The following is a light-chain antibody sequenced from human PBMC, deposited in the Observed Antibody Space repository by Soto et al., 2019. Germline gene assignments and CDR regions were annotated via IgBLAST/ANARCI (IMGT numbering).Light chain of an antibody. V-gene: IGKV3-15*01. CDR3: QHYDAWPLT. CDR1: QNIHNH. Sequence: EILITQSPATLSVSPGERVTLSCRASQNIHNHLSWFLQKPGQAPRLLMYDAIIRAAGIPARFSGSWSGTEFTLTINSLQSEDFAVYYCQHYDAWPLTFGGGTKVDIK. CDR2: DAI. J-gene: IGKJ4*01.